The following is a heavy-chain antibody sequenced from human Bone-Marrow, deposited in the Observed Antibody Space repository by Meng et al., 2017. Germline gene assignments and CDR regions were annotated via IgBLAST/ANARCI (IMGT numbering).Heavy chain of an antibody. D-gene: IGHD2-21*02. Sequence: GESLKISCTASGFSFSSYSLNWVRQAPGKGLEWVSSISGDSVHIVYGDSAKGRFTTSRDDAESSMYLQMNNLREEDTALYFCARFEMVTFLPLDSWGQGTLVTVSS. CDR2: ISGDSVHI. CDR1: GFSFSSYS. V-gene: IGHV3-21*01. CDR3: ARFEMVTFLPLDS. J-gene: IGHJ4*02.